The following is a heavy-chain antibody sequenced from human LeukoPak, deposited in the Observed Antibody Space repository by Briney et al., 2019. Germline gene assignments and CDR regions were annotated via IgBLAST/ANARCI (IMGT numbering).Heavy chain of an antibody. V-gene: IGHV3-7*03. CDR2: INQDGSDK. J-gene: IGHJ4*02. CDR3: ATFGRGSGAIDY. CDR1: GFTFSSYW. D-gene: IGHD6-19*01. Sequence: AGGSLRLSCAASGFTFSSYWMTWVRQAPGKGLEGVAHINQDGSDKWYLDSLKGRFTISRDNAENSLYLQMNSLRVEDTAVYYCATFGRGSGAIDYGGREPLVTVPS.